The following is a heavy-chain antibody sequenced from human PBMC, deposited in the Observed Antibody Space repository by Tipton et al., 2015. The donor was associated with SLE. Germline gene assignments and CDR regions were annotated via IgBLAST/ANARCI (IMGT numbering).Heavy chain of an antibody. CDR3: ARGGTSSSSDYYYMDV. D-gene: IGHD6-6*01. CDR1: GFTVSSNY. J-gene: IGHJ6*03. V-gene: IGHV3-53*04. Sequence: GSLRLSCAPSGFTVSSNYMSWVRQAPGKGLEWVSVIYSGGSTYYADSVKGRFTISRHNSKNTLYLQMNSLRAEDTAVYYCARGGTSSSSDYYYMDVWGKGTTVTVSS. CDR2: IYSGGST.